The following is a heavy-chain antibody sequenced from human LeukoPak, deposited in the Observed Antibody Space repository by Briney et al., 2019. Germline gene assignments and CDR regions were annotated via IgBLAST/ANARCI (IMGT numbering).Heavy chain of an antibody. CDR1: GGSINSSPYY. J-gene: IGHJ4*02. CDR2: IYFSGST. CDR3: ARLPDYYSRHGAPG. D-gene: IGHD3-10*01. Sequence: PSETLSLTCTVSGGSINSSPYYWGWIRQPPGKGLEWIGNIYFSGSTYYNPSLKSRVTISIDTSKNQFSLKLSSVTAADTAVYYCARLPDYYSRHGAPGWGQGTLVTVSS. V-gene: IGHV4-39*07.